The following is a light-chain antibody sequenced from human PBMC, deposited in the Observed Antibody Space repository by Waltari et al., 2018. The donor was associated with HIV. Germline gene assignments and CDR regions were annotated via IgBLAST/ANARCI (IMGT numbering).Light chain of an antibody. V-gene: IGKV6-21*01. CDR2: YAS. CDR3: HQSSSLPHT. Sequence: ELVLTQYPDFQSVSPKDKVTIPCRASQSIGSSLHWYQQKPDQSPKLLIKYASRSFSGVPSRFSGSGSGTDFNLTINRLEGEDAATYYCHQSSSLPHTFGQGTKLEIK. J-gene: IGKJ2*01. CDR1: QSIGSS.